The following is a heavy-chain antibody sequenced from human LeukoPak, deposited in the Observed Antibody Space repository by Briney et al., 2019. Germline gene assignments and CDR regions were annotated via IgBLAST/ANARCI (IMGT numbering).Heavy chain of an antibody. V-gene: IGHV3-30*18. D-gene: IGHD6-13*01. CDR1: GFISSGYG. J-gene: IGHJ6*02. CDR3: AKDLEYGSSPYYYYGMDV. Sequence: GGSMRLSCVASGFISSGYGMHWVRQAPGKGLHWVAVISYDGSNTYYADSVKGRFTISRDISKNTLYLQMNSLRIEDTAVYYCAKDLEYGSSPYYYYGMDVWGQGTPVSVSS. CDR2: ISYDGSNT.